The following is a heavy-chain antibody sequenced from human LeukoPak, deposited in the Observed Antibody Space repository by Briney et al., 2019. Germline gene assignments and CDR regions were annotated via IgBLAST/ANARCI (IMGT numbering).Heavy chain of an antibody. V-gene: IGHV3-23*01. D-gene: IGHD6-19*01. CDR1: GFTFSSYA. Sequence: GGSLRLSCAASGFTFSSYAMSWVRQAPGKGLEWASAISGSGGSTYYADSVKGRFTISRDNSKNTLYLQMNSLRAEDTAVYYCAKSSGHSSGWYHLDYWGQGTLVTVSS. CDR3: AKSSGHSSGWYHLDY. J-gene: IGHJ4*02. CDR2: ISGSGGST.